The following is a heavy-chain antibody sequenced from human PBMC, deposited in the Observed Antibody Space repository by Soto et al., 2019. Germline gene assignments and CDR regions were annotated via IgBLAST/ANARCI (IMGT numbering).Heavy chain of an antibody. J-gene: IGHJ4*02. CDR2: TYWDDDN. V-gene: IGHV2-5*02. Sequence: QITLEESGPTLVKPTQTLTLTCTFSGFSLHERAVGVGWIRQPPGKALEWLPFTYWDDDNHYSPSLKNRLTTTKYTSKHQVVLTMTNTDPADTARYYCAPGSGWLFDYWGQGTQVTVSS. CDR3: APGSGWLFDY. D-gene: IGHD6-19*01. CDR1: GFSLHERAVG.